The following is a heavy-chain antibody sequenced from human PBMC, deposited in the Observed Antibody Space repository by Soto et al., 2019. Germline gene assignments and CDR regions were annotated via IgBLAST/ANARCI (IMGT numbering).Heavy chain of an antibody. CDR1: GYTFASYA. V-gene: IGHV1-18*01. J-gene: IGHJ4*02. D-gene: IGHD3-10*01. CDR3: ARDPPPPDY. CDR2: ISAYNGNT. Sequence: QVQLVQSGAEVKKPGASVKVSCKASGYTFASYAISWMRQAPGQGLEWMGWISAYNGNTNYAQKLQGRVTMTTDTXXXXXXXXXXXLXXXDTAXYYCARDPPPPDYWGQGTLVTVSS.